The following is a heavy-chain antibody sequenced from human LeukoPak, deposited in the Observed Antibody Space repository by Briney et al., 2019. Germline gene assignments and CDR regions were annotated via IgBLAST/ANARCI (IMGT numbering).Heavy chain of an antibody. Sequence: GGSLRLSCAASGFTFSTYWMHWVRQAPGKGLVCVSRIKTDGTITTYADSVKGRFTISRDNAKSTLYLQMNSLRVEDTAVYYCARGGGANYNMDVWGKGTTVTVSS. J-gene: IGHJ6*03. CDR2: IKTDGTIT. V-gene: IGHV3-74*01. D-gene: IGHD3-16*01. CDR1: GFTFSTYW. CDR3: ARGGGANYNMDV.